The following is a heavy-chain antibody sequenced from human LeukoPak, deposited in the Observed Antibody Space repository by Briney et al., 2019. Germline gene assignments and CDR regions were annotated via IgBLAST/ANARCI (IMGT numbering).Heavy chain of an antibody. CDR1: GYSISSGYY. CDR3: AREEGYFDY. V-gene: IGHV4-38-2*02. J-gene: IGHJ4*02. CDR2: IYHSGST. Sequence: PSETLSLTCTVSGYSISSGYYWGWIRQPPGKGLEWIGSIYHSGSTYYNPSLKSRVTISVDRSKNQFSLKLSSVTAADTAVYYCAREEGYFDYWGQGTLVTVSS.